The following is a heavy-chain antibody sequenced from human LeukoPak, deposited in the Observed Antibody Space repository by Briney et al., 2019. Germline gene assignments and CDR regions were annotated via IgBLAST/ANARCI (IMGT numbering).Heavy chain of an antibody. J-gene: IGHJ5*02. CDR2: IYPGDSDT. V-gene: IGHV5-51*01. CDR3: ATTPGVHPPFGAPDH. CDR1: GYSFTNYW. Sequence: HGESLKISCKGSGYSFTNYWIGWVRQMPGKGLDWVGIIYPGDSDTRYSPSFQGQVTISADKSISTAYLQWSSLKASDTAMFYCATTPGVHPPFGAPDHWGQGTLVTVSS. D-gene: IGHD3-10*01.